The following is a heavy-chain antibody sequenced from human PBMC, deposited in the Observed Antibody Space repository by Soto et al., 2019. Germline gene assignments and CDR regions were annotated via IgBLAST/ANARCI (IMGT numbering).Heavy chain of an antibody. V-gene: IGHV4-38-2*01. CDR3: ASSSLYGMDV. J-gene: IGHJ6*02. CDR2: VYHSGRS. Sequence: PSETLSLTCDVSGYSISSGYYWGWIRQPPGKGLEWIGGVYHSGRSQYDPSLKTRVTISVDTSENQFSLKLTSVTAADTAVYYCASSSLYGMDVWGQGTMVTVSS. CDR1: GYSISSGYY.